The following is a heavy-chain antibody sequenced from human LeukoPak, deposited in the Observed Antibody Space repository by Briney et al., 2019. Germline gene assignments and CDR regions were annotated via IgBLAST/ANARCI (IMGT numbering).Heavy chain of an antibody. Sequence: ETLSLTCAVYGGSFSGYYWSWIRQPPGKGLEWIGEINHSGSTNYNPSLKSRVTISVDTSKNQFSLKLSSVTAADTAVYYCARGYGDYYFDYWGQGTLVTVSS. CDR1: GGSFSGYY. D-gene: IGHD4-17*01. V-gene: IGHV4-34*01. CDR2: INHSGST. CDR3: ARGYGDYYFDY. J-gene: IGHJ4*02.